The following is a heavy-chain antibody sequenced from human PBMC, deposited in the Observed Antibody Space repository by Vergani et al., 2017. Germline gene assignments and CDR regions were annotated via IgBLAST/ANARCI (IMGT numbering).Heavy chain of an antibody. CDR3: ARVGIAPYCSGGSCYRGRWFDP. V-gene: IGHV4-31*01. CDR2: IYYSGST. J-gene: IGHJ5*02. CDR1: GGSISSGGYY. D-gene: IGHD2-15*01. Sequence: QVQLQESGPGLVKPSQTLSLTCTVSGGSISSGGYYWSWIRQHPGKGLEWIGYIYYSGSTYYNPSRKGLVTISVDTAKNQFALKRSSVTAADTAVYYCARVGIAPYCSGGSCYRGRWFDPWGQGTLVTVSS.